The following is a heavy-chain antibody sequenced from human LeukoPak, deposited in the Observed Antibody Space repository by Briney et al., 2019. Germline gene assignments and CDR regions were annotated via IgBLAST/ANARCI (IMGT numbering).Heavy chain of an antibody. J-gene: IGHJ4*02. CDR1: GFTLSSYW. V-gene: IGHV3-74*01. D-gene: IGHD6-13*01. Sequence: SGGSLRLSCAASGFTLSSYWMHWVRQAPGKGLVWVSRINSGGSSTNYADSVKGRYTISRDNAKNTLYLQMNSLRAEDTGVYYCARIASHSSSWYDGGYWGQGTLVTVSS. CDR3: ARIASHSSSWYDGGY. CDR2: INSGGSST.